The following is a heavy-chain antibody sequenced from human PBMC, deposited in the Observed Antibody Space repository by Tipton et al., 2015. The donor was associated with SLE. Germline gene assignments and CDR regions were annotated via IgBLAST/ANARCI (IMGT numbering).Heavy chain of an antibody. CDR2: IYHSGST. Sequence: TLSLTCAVFGGSITSGGYSWSWIRQPPGKGLEWIGFIYHSGSTSYNPSLKSRVTISVDRSKNQFSLKLSSVTAADTAVYYCARAWTTVVNLDYWGQGTLVTVSS. J-gene: IGHJ4*02. CDR1: GGSITSGGYS. CDR3: ARAWTTVVNLDY. V-gene: IGHV4-30-2*01. D-gene: IGHD4-23*01.